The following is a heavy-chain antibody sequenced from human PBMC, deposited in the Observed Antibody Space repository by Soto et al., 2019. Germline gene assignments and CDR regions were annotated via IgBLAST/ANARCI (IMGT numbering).Heavy chain of an antibody. CDR3: ASDRPHYGDPTFSAEYFQH. J-gene: IGHJ1*01. Sequence: ASVKVSCKASGYSFTNYGIHWVRQAPGQRLAWMGRINAGNGDTDYSQNNQGRVTITRDTSATTAYMELSSLRFEDTAVYYCASDRPHYGDPTFSAEYFQHWGQGTLVTVSS. D-gene: IGHD4-17*01. V-gene: IGHV1-3*01. CDR1: GYSFTNYG. CDR2: INAGNGDT.